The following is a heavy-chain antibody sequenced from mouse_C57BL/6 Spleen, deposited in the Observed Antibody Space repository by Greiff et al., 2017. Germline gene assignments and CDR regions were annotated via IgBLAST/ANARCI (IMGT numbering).Heavy chain of an antibody. D-gene: IGHD2-4*01. CDR2: IDPSDSET. CDR1: GYTFTSYW. CDR3: AREDDYDRGFAY. Sequence: VQLRQPGAELVRPGSSVKLSCKASGYTFTSYWMHWVKQRPIQGLEWIGNIDPSDSETHYNQKFKDKATLTVDKSSSTAYMQLSSLTSEDSAVYYCAREDDYDRGFAYWGQGTLVTVSA. J-gene: IGHJ3*01. V-gene: IGHV1-52*01.